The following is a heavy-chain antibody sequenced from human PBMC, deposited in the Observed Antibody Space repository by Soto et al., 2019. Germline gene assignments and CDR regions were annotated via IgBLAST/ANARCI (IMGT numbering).Heavy chain of an antibody. J-gene: IGHJ4*02. V-gene: IGHV3-15*07. Sequence: EVQLVESGGGLVKRGGPLRLSGAVLVFTFGKVWRNGVRQAPGKGREWVGRIKSKTDGGTTDYAAAVKGRFTITRDDSKDTLYLQMNSLKTEDTAVYFCTTGRDDLLYWGQGTLVTVSS. CDR2: IKSKTDGGTT. CDR3: TTGRDDLLY. D-gene: IGHD1-1*01. CDR1: VFTFGKVW.